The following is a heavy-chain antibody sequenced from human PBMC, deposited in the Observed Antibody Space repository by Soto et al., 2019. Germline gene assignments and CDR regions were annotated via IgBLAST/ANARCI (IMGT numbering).Heavy chain of an antibody. D-gene: IGHD3-16*01. CDR3: ARMDATRLGGGEWFDP. CDR1: GDTFPNFA. J-gene: IGHJ5*02. CDR2: VVPTFDTR. Sequence: QMQLVQSGAEKKKPGSSVKVSCQASGDTFPNFAVTWVRQAPEQGLEWIGGVVPTFDTRSYAQRFQGRVTITADETSGTSHLELSNLRSDDTPLYYGARMDATRLGGGEWFDPWGQGTLVTVSS. V-gene: IGHV1-69*01.